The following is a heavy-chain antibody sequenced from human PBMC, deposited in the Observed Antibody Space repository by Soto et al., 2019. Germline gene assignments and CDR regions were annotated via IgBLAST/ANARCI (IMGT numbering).Heavy chain of an antibody. CDR1: GFTLSGSA. CDR3: TRLAYGDHEGLYGMDV. D-gene: IGHD4-17*01. V-gene: IGHV3-73*02. J-gene: IGHJ6*02. CDR2: IRTKANTYAT. Sequence: EVQLVESGGGLVQPGGSLKLSCAASGFTLSGSAMHWVRQASGKGLAWVGRIRTKANTYATAYGGWVKGRFTISRDDSKNTAYLQMNSLKIEDTAVYYCTRLAYGDHEGLYGMDVWGQGTTVTVSS.